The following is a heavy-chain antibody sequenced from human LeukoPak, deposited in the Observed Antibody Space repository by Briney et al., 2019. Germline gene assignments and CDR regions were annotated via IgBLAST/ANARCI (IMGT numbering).Heavy chain of an antibody. CDR2: INPSSGGT. D-gene: IGHD7-27*01. J-gene: IGHJ3*02. CDR1: GYTFTGYY. V-gene: IGHV1-2*02. Sequence: GASVKVSCKTSGYTFTGYYMHWVRQAPGQRLEWMGLINPSSGGTNYAQNFRGRVTMTRDTSISTAYMELSRLRSDDTAVYYCARDGNWGSLRGAFDIWGQGTMVTVSS. CDR3: ARDGNWGSLRGAFDI.